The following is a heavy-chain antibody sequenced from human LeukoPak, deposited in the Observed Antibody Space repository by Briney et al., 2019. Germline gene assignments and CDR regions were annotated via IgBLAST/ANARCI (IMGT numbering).Heavy chain of an antibody. CDR3: ARDHGSHYYGSGSYSPNFDY. CDR2: IKKDGSEK. Sequence: GGSLRLSCAASGFTFSSYWMPWVRQAPGKGLEWVANIKKDGSEKYYVDSVKGRFTISRDNAKNSLYLQMNSLRAEDTAVYYCARDHGSHYYGSGSYSPNFDYWGQGTLVTVSS. J-gene: IGHJ4*02. V-gene: IGHV3-7*01. D-gene: IGHD3-10*01. CDR1: GFTFSSYW.